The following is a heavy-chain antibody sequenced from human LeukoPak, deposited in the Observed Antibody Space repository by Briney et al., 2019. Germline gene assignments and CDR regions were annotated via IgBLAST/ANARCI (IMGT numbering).Heavy chain of an antibody. Sequence: PSETLSLTCTVSGGSISSYYWSWIRQPPGKGLEWIGYIYYSGSTNYNPSLKSRVTISVDTSKNQFSLKLSSVTAADTAVYYCARESGEYYDSSGYSNWFDPWGQGTLVTASS. V-gene: IGHV4-59*01. J-gene: IGHJ5*02. D-gene: IGHD3-22*01. CDR2: IYYSGST. CDR3: ARESGEYYDSSGYSNWFDP. CDR1: GGSISSYY.